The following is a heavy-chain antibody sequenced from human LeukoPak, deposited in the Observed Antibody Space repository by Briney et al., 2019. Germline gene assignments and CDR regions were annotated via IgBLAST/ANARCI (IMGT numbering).Heavy chain of an antibody. CDR1: GGSISSYY. CDR3: ARLGVAARPFDY. CDR2: IYYSGST. Sequence: SETLSLTCTVSGGSISSYYWSWIRQPPGKGLEWIWYIYYSGSTNYNPSLKSRLTISVDTSKNKFSLKLSSVTAADMAVYYCARLGVAARPFDYWGQGTLVTVSS. J-gene: IGHJ4*02. D-gene: IGHD6-6*01. V-gene: IGHV4-59*01.